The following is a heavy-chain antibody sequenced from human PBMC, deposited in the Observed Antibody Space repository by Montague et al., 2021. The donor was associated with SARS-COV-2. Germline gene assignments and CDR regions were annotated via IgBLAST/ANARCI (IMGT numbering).Heavy chain of an antibody. Sequence: SETLSLTCTVSGGSVRSSNDCWGWIRQPPGKGLEWIANFYYSGNTYYNPSLKSRVTISVDTSNNQFSLKQSSVTAADTAVYYCARGPKMYGELADYWGQGTLVTVSS. V-gene: IGHV4-39*01. CDR2: FYYSGNT. D-gene: IGHD4-17*01. J-gene: IGHJ4*02. CDR3: ARGPKMYGELADY. CDR1: GGSVRSSNDC.